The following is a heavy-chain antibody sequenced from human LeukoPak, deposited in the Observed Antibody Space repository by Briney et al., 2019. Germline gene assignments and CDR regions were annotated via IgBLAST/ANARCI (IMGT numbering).Heavy chain of an antibody. J-gene: IGHJ6*03. CDR2: IRYDGSNK. CDR1: GFTFSSYG. CDR3: ARDPYSNTVTTGFMDV. D-gene: IGHD4-17*01. Sequence: GGSLRLSCAASGFTFSSYGMHWVRQAPGKGLEWVAFIRYDGSNKYYADSVKGRFTISRDNSKNTLYLQMNSLRAEDTAVYYCARDPYSNTVTTGFMDVWGKGTTVTISS. V-gene: IGHV3-30*02.